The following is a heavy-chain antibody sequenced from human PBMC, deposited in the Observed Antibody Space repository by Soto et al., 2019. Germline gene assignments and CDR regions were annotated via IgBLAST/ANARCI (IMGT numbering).Heavy chain of an antibody. V-gene: IGHV1-18*04. D-gene: IGHD6-19*01. Sequence: ASVKVSCKASGYTFTSYGISWVRQAPGQGLEWMGWISAYNGNTNYAQKLQGRVTMTTDTSTSTAYMELRSLRSDDTAVYYCARVLPDIAVAGRFGVWFDPWGQGTLVTVSS. J-gene: IGHJ5*02. CDR1: GYTFTSYG. CDR3: ARVLPDIAVAGRFGVWFDP. CDR2: ISAYNGNT.